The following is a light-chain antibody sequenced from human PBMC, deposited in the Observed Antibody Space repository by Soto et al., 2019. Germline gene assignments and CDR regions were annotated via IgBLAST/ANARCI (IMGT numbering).Light chain of an antibody. CDR3: QQYNSDTT. CDR2: KAS. V-gene: IGKV1-5*03. CDR1: QSISSW. J-gene: IGKJ1*01. Sequence: DIQMTQSHSTLSASVGDSVTITCRASQSISSWLAWYQQKPGKAPKLLIYKASSLESGVPSRFSGSGSGTEFTLTISSLQPDDFATYYCQQYNSDTTFGQGTKVEIK.